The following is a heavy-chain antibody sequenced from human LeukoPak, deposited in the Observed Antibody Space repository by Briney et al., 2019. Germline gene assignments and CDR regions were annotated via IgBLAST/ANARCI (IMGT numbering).Heavy chain of an antibody. J-gene: IGHJ3*02. CDR3: ARGPYSYDSSGAFDI. CDR1: GYSISSGHY. V-gene: IGHV4-38-2*02. D-gene: IGHD3-22*01. Sequence: SETLSLICTVSGYSISSGHYWGWVRQPPGKGLEWIGTVYHSGSTYYNPSLRSRVTISVETSKNQFSLKLSSVTAADTAVYFCARGPYSYDSSGAFDIWGQGTMVTVSS. CDR2: VYHSGST.